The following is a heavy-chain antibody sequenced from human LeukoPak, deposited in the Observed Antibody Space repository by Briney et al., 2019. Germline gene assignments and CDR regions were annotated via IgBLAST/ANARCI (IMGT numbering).Heavy chain of an antibody. V-gene: IGHV3-23*01. J-gene: IGHJ4*02. D-gene: IGHD3-3*01. CDR1: GFTFSSYA. CDR3: AKSRAYYDFWSGYPPPDY. Sequence: GGSLRLSCAASGFTFSSYAMSWVRQAPGKGLEWVSAISGSGGSTYYADSVKGRFTISRDNSKNTLYLQMNSLRAEDTAVYYCAKSRAYYDFWSGYPPPDYWGQGTLVTVSS. CDR2: ISGSGGST.